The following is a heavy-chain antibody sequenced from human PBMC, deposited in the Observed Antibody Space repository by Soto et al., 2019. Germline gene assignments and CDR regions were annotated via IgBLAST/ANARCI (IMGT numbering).Heavy chain of an antibody. Sequence: SGGSLRLSCAASGFTFSSYEMNWVRQAPGKGLEWVSYISSSGSTIYYADSVKGRFTISRDNAKNSLYLQMNSLRAEDTAVYYCARDRPIAVAGTLDYWGQGTLVTVSS. D-gene: IGHD6-19*01. CDR1: GFTFSSYE. J-gene: IGHJ4*02. V-gene: IGHV3-48*03. CDR3: ARDRPIAVAGTLDY. CDR2: ISSSGSTI.